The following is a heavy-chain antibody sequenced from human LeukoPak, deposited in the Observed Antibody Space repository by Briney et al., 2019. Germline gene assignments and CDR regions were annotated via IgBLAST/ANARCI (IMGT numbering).Heavy chain of an antibody. V-gene: IGHV3-23*01. J-gene: IGHJ6*02. D-gene: IGHD3-3*01. CDR2: ISGSGGST. Sequence: PGGSLRLSCAASGFTFSSYAMSWVRQAPGKGLEWVSAISGSGGSTYYADSVKGRFTISRDNSKNTLYLQMNSLRAEDTAVYYCAIYTYYDFWSGYDYYYGMDGWGQGGTVAVSS. CDR1: GFTFSSYA. CDR3: AIYTYYDFWSGYDYYYGMDG.